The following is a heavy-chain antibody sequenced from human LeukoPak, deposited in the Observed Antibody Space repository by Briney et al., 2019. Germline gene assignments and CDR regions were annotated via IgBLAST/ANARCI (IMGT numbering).Heavy chain of an antibody. CDR1: GYTFTGYY. V-gene: IGHV1-2*06. Sequence: ASVKVSCKASGYTFTGYYMHWVRQAPGQGLEWMGRINPNNGGTNYAQKFQGRVTMTGDRSISTAYMELSSLRSDDTAVYYCTRESGSYHGNDYWGQGTLVTVSS. J-gene: IGHJ4*02. D-gene: IGHD1-26*01. CDR3: TRESGSYHGNDY. CDR2: INPNNGGT.